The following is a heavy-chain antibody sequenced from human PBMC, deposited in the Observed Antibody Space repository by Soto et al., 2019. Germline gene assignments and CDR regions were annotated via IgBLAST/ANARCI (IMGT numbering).Heavy chain of an antibody. CDR2: ISWNSGSI. V-gene: IGHV3-9*01. J-gene: IGHJ2*01. D-gene: IGHD4-17*01. Sequence: GGSLRLSCAASGFTFDDYAMHWVRQAPGKGLEWVSGISWNSGSIGYADSVKGRFTISRDNAKNSLYLQMNSLRAEDTALYYCAKDVLTVTTFWYFDLWGRGTLVTVSS. CDR3: AKDVLTVTTFWYFDL. CDR1: GFTFDDYA.